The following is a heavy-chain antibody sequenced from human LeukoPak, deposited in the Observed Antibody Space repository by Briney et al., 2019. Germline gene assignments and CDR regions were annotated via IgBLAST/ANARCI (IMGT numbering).Heavy chain of an antibody. D-gene: IGHD1-26*01. CDR2: IKHDGGET. CDR3: AREIVAAAWHYYFYYMDV. J-gene: IGHJ6*03. Sequence: GGSLRLSCAASGFTFSSYWMSWVRQAPGKGLEWVANIKHDGGETYYVDPVKGRFTISRDNAKKSLYLQMNSLRAEDTAVYYCAREIVAAAWHYYFYYMDVWGKGTTVTVSS. V-gene: IGHV3-7*01. CDR1: GFTFSSYW.